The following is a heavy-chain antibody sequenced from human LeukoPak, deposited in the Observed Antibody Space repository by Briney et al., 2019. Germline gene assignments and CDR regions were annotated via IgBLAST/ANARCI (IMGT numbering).Heavy chain of an antibody. J-gene: IGHJ5*02. CDR3: ARLVSLKYSSSLPGWGGFDP. CDR1: GDSISNSRYY. V-gene: IGHV4-39*01. Sequence: SETLSLTCSVSGDSISNSRYYWGCIRQPPGKGLEWIGSIYYSGSTYYNPSLKSRVTISVDTSKNQFSLKLSSVTAADTAVYYCARLVSLKYSSSLPGWGGFDPWGQGTLVTVSS. D-gene: IGHD6-13*01. CDR2: IYYSGST.